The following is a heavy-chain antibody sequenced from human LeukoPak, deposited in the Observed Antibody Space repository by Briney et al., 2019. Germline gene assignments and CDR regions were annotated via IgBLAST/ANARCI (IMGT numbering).Heavy chain of an antibody. CDR2: IYYSGST. CDR1: GGSTSSSSYY. D-gene: IGHD4-17*01. CDR3: ARLFYGDYFLYFDY. V-gene: IGHV4-39*07. J-gene: IGHJ4*02. Sequence: PSETLSLTCTVSGGSTSSSSYYWGWIRQPPGTGPEWIGSIYYSGSTNYNPSLKSRVTISVDTSKNQFSLKLSSVTAADTAVYYCARLFYGDYFLYFDYWGQGTLVTVSS.